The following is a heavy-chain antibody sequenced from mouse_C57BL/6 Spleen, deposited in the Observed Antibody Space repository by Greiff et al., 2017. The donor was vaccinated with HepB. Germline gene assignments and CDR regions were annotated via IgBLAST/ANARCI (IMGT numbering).Heavy chain of an antibody. J-gene: IGHJ4*01. CDR1: GYTFTSYW. V-gene: IGHV1-64*01. CDR3: AEGDGSKDYYAMDY. CDR2: IHPNSGST. Sequence: QVQLQQPGAELVKPGASVKLSCKASGYTFTSYWMHWVKQRPGQGLEWIGMIHPNSGSTNYNEKFKSKATLTVDKSSSTAYMQLSSLTSEDSAVYYGAEGDGSKDYYAMDYWGQGTSVTVSS. D-gene: IGHD1-1*01.